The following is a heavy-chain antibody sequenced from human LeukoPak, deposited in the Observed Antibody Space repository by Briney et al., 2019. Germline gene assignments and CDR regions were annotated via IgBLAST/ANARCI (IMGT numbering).Heavy chain of an antibody. V-gene: IGHV3-23*01. CDR1: GFTFSSYA. D-gene: IGHD2-2*01. Sequence: GGSLRLSCAAAGFTFSSYAMSWVRQAPGKGLEWVSAISGSGGSTYYADSVKGRFTISRDNAKNTLYLQMNSLRAEDTAVYYCAGMNCSSTSCYLSAFDIWGQGTMVTVSS. CDR2: ISGSGGST. J-gene: IGHJ3*02. CDR3: AGMNCSSTSCYLSAFDI.